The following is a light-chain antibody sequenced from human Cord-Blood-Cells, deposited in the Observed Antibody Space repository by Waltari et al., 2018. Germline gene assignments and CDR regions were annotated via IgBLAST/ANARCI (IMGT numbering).Light chain of an antibody. CDR3: CSYAGSVV. J-gene: IGLJ2*01. CDR1: SSDVGGSNY. CDR2: DVS. V-gene: IGLV2-11*01. Sequence: QSALTQPRSVSGSPGQSVTISCTGTSSDVGGSNYVSWYQQHPGKAPKIMIYDVSKRPSGVPDRFSGSKSGNTASRTISGLQAEDEADYYCCSYAGSVVFGGGTKLTVL.